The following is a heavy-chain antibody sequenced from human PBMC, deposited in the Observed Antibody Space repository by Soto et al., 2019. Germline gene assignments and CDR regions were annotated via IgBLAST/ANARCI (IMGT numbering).Heavy chain of an antibody. D-gene: IGHD3-3*01. CDR2: IYYSGTT. Sequence: SETLSLTCTVSGGSISSGNYYWSWVRQPPGKGLEWIGYIYYSGTTHYNPSLKSRLIISVDTSKNQFALKLISVTAADTAVYFCARHHSEYYNFWSGVDAFDIWGQGTMVTVSS. CDR3: ARHHSEYYNFWSGVDAFDI. CDR1: GGSISSGNYY. J-gene: IGHJ3*02. V-gene: IGHV4-30-4*01.